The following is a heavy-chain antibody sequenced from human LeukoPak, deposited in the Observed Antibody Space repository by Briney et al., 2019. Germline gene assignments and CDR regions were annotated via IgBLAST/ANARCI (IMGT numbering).Heavy chain of an antibody. CDR1: GFTFGNYA. CDR3: ANDFSWGLTSGSASFDH. J-gene: IGHJ4*02. CDR2: ISGSGGST. V-gene: IGHV3-23*01. Sequence: PGGSLRLSCAASGFTFGNYAMSWVRQAPGKGLEWVSIISGSGGSTYYADSVKGRFTISRDNSRNVLYLQMSTLGAADTAVYYCANDFSWGLTSGSASFDHWGQGTLVTVSS. D-gene: IGHD3-10*01.